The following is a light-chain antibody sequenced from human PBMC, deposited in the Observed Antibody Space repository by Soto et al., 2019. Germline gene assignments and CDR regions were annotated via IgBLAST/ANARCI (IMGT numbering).Light chain of an antibody. CDR2: DAS. CDR3: QQRHNWPIT. V-gene: IGKV3-11*01. J-gene: IGKJ5*01. CDR1: QSINNY. Sequence: EIVLTQSPVTLSLSPGERATLSCRASQSINNYLAWYQQKPGQAPRLLIYDASNRATGIPARFSGSGSGTDFTLTISGLEPADLGVYYCQQRHNWPITFGQGTRLEI.